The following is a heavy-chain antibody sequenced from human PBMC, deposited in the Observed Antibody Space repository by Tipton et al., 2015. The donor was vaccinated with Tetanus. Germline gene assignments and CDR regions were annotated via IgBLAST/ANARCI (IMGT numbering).Heavy chain of an antibody. V-gene: IGHV4-31*03. CDR1: GGSISSGGYY. CDR3: ARDRGLLHSFDY. CDR2: IYYSGST. J-gene: IGHJ4*02. Sequence: TLSLTCTVSGGSISSGGYYWSWIRQHPGKGLEWIGYIYYSGSTYYNPSLKSRVTISVDTSKNQFPLKLSSVTAADTAVYYCARDRGLLHSFDYWGQGTLVTVSS. D-gene: IGHD2/OR15-2a*01.